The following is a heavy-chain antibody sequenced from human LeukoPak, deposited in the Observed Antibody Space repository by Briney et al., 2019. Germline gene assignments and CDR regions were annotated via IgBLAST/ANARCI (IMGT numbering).Heavy chain of an antibody. CDR2: IIPILGIA. V-gene: IGHV1-69*04. CDR3: ARDCPNYDSSGYYFDY. CDR1: GGNFSSYT. J-gene: IGHJ4*02. Sequence: SVKVSCKASGGNFSSYTISWVRQAPGQGLEWMGRIIPILGIANYAQKFQGRVTITADKSTSTAYMELSSLRSEDTAVYYCARDCPNYDSSGYYFDYWGQGTLVTVSS. D-gene: IGHD3-22*01.